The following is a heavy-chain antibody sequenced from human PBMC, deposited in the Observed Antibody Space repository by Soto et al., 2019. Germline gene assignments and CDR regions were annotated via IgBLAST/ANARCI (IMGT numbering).Heavy chain of an antibody. CDR1: GFTFSNAW. Sequence: GGALRLSCAASGFTFSNAWMNWGRPAPGKGLEWVGRIKSKTDGGTTDYAAPVKGRFTISRDDSKNTLYLQMNSLKTEDTAVYYCTSHIMITFGGVIVIQTGFDYWGQGTLVTVSS. D-gene: IGHD3-16*02. CDR3: TSHIMITFGGVIVIQTGFDY. V-gene: IGHV3-15*07. CDR2: IKSKTDGGTT. J-gene: IGHJ4*02.